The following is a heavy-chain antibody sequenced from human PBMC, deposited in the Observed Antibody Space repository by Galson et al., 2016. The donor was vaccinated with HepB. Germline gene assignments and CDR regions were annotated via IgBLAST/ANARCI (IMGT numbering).Heavy chain of an antibody. D-gene: IGHD1-14*01. Sequence: QSGAEVKKPGESLKISCKVSGYYFTAYWIGWVRQMPGKGLEWMGMILPGNSDTRYSPSFHGQLTLSVDKSTTTAYLQWSSLKASDTAMYYCARRDHDGLDVWGQGTMVTVAS. CDR2: ILPGNSDT. CDR1: GYYFTAYW. CDR3: ARRDHDGLDV. J-gene: IGHJ3*01. V-gene: IGHV5-51*01.